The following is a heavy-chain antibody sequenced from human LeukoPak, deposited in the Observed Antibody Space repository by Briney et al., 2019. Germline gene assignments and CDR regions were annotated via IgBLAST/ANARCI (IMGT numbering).Heavy chain of an antibody. CDR1: GFNVKNVW. CDR2: IRSEPDGGAT. V-gene: IGHV3-15*01. J-gene: IGHJ6*03. Sequence: GGSLRLSCAASGFNVKNVWMSWVRQVPGQGLECVGRIRSEPDGGATDFAASVKGRFTISRDDSKNTLFLQMDSLETEDTALYYCTLSRGIAGPNFYMNVWGTGTTVTVSS. CDR3: TLSRGIAGPNFYMNV. D-gene: IGHD6-13*01.